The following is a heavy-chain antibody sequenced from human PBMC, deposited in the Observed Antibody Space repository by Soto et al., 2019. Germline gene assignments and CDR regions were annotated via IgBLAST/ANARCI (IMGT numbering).Heavy chain of an antibody. CDR3: ARERQVGPYYYYAMDV. J-gene: IGHJ6*02. Sequence: GTLALTCSVSGGSISSDFWDGIRQPAGKGLEWIGRIYPSGSANHNPSLNSRVTMSADTSKNQISLKLNSVTAADTAMYYCARERQVGPYYYYAMDVWGQGTTVTVSS. V-gene: IGHV4-4*07. CDR2: IYPSGSA. CDR1: GGSISSDF.